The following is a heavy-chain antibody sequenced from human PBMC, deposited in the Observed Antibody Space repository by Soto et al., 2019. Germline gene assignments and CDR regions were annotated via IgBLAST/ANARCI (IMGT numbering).Heavy chain of an antibody. CDR2: IYYSGST. CDR3: ARHMVAGWIRQFDY. V-gene: IGHV4-59*08. Sequence: SETLSLTCTVSGGSVSNYYWSWIRQPPGKGLEWIGYIYYSGSTNYNPSLKSRVTTSVDTSKNQFSLRLSSVTAADTAVYYCARHMVAGWIRQFDYWGQGTLVTVSS. D-gene: IGHD5-12*01. CDR1: GGSVSNYY. J-gene: IGHJ4*02.